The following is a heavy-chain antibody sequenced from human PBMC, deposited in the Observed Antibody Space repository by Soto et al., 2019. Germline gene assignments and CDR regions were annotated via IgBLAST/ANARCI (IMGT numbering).Heavy chain of an antibody. CDR1: GFTFSSYA. D-gene: IGHD3-9*01. J-gene: IGHJ6*03. CDR3: ASGGWGYSYGTDYDILTGSHYYMDV. V-gene: IGHV3-64*01. CDR2: ISSNGGST. Sequence: GGSLRLSCAASGFTFSSYAMHWVRQAPGKGLEYVSAISSNGGSTYYANSVKGRFTISRDNSKNTLYLQMGSLRAEDMAVYYCASGGWGYSYGTDYDILTGSHYYMDVWGKGTTVTVSS.